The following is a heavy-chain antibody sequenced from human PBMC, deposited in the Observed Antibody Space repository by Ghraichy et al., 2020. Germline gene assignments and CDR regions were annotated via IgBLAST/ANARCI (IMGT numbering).Heavy chain of an antibody. Sequence: ASVKVSCKASGYTFTSYGISWVRQAPGQGLEWMGWISAYNGNTNYAQKLQGRVTMTTDTSTSTAYMELRSLRSDDTAVYYCASHQAGTVLYYYGMDVWGQGTTVTVSS. CDR1: GYTFTSYG. J-gene: IGHJ6*02. V-gene: IGHV1-18*01. D-gene: IGHD6-19*01. CDR3: ASHQAGTVLYYYGMDV. CDR2: ISAYNGNT.